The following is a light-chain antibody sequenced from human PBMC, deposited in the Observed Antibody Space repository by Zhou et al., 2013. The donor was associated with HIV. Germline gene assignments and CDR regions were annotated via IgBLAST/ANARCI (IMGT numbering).Light chain of an antibody. J-gene: IGKJ1*01. V-gene: IGKV2-28*01. CDR3: MQGTHWPPT. Sequence: DIVMTQSPLSLPVTPGEPASISCRSSQSLLHSNGYNYLDWYLQKPGQSPQLLIYLRSNRASGVPDRFSGSGSGTDFTLRISRVEAEDVGVYYCMQGTHWPPTFGQGTKVEIK. CDR1: QSLLHSNGYNY. CDR2: LRS.